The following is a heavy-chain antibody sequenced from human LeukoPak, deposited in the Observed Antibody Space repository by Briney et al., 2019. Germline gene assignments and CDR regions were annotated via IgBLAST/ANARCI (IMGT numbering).Heavy chain of an antibody. V-gene: IGHV4-34*01. J-gene: IGHJ4*02. D-gene: IGHD6-13*01. CDR2: INHSGST. Sequence: SETLDLTCAVYGGSFNGYYWSWIRQPPGKGLEWIGEINHSGSTNYNPSLMPRVTISVDASKNQFSLKLSSVTAADTAVYYCARDRKYRIAAAPMRLDYWGQGTLVTVSS. CDR3: ARDRKYRIAAAPMRLDY. CDR1: GGSFNGYY.